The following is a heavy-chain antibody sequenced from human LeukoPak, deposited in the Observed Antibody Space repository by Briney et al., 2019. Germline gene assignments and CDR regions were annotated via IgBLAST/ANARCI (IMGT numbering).Heavy chain of an antibody. V-gene: IGHV3-30*02. CDR3: AHIVVVPAAPSFDY. D-gene: IGHD2-2*01. CDR2: IRYDGSNK. CDR1: GFTFSSYG. Sequence: GSLRLSCAASGFTFSSYGMHWVRQAPGKGLEWVAFIRYDGSNKYYADSVKGRFTISRDNSKNTLYLQMNSLRAEDTAVYYCAHIVVVPAAPSFDYWGQGTLVTVSS. J-gene: IGHJ4*02.